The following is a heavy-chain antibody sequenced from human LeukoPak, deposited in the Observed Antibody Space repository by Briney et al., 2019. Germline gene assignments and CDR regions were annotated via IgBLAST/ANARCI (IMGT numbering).Heavy chain of an antibody. CDR3: AKRGVVTRVILVGFHKEANYFDS. Sequence: GGSLRLSCAGSGITLRNYGMTWVRQAPGKGLDWVAGISDSGGRTKYADSVKGRFTISRDNPKNALFLQMNSLRPEDTAVYFCAKRGVVTRVILVGFHKEANYFDSWGQGALVTVSS. D-gene: IGHD3-22*01. CDR1: GITLRNYG. J-gene: IGHJ4*02. CDR2: ISDSGGRT. V-gene: IGHV3-23*01.